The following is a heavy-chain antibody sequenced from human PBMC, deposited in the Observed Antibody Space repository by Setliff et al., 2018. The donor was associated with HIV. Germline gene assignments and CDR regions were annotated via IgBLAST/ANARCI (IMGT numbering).Heavy chain of an antibody. Sequence: GGSLRLSCAASGFTFSSYSMNWVRQVPGKGLECVSSISSSSSYIYYADSAKGRFTISRDNAKNSLYLQMNSLRAEDTAVYYCARVVGYSGYDFGYMDVWGKGTTVTVSS. J-gene: IGHJ6*03. CDR3: ARVVGYSGYDFGYMDV. CDR2: ISSSSSYI. CDR1: GFTFSSYS. D-gene: IGHD5-12*01. V-gene: IGHV3-21*01.